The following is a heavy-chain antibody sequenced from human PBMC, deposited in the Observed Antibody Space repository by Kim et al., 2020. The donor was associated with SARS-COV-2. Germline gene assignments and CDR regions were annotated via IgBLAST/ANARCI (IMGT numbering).Heavy chain of an antibody. CDR2: IDNDGTTT. CDR3: TRGPF. Sequence: GGSLRLSCAASGFSFSEWWMDWVRQAPGKGPEWVARIDNDGTTTLYADSVKGRFTISRDNSKNTLYLQITGLRADDTGVYYCTRGPFWGQGTLVTVS. CDR1: GFSFSEWW. J-gene: IGHJ4*02. V-gene: IGHV3-74*01.